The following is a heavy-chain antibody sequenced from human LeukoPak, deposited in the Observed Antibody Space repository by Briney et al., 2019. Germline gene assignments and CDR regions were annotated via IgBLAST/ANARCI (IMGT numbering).Heavy chain of an antibody. D-gene: IGHD1-14*01. Sequence: ESGPTLVKPTQTLTLTCTVSGFSLSNARMGVSRIRQPPGKALEWLAHIFSNDEKSYSTSLKSRLTISKDTSKSQVVLTMTNMDPVDTATYYCARILPGHWFDPWGQGTLVTVSS. CDR2: IFSNDEK. V-gene: IGHV2-26*01. J-gene: IGHJ5*02. CDR3: ARILPGHWFDP. CDR1: GFSLSNARMG.